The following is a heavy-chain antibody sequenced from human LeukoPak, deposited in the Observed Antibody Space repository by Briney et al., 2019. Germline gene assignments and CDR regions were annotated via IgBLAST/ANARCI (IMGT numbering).Heavy chain of an antibody. CDR1: GFIFSSYW. Sequence: GGSLRLPCAASGFIFSSYWMYWVRQAPGKGLVWVAHINSDGSNTNYADSVKGRFTISRDNSKNTLYLQMNSLRAEDTAIYYCAKDFHASSGYYLDYWGQGTLVPVSS. CDR3: AKDFHASSGYYLDY. J-gene: IGHJ4*02. V-gene: IGHV3-74*01. D-gene: IGHD3-22*01. CDR2: INSDGSNT.